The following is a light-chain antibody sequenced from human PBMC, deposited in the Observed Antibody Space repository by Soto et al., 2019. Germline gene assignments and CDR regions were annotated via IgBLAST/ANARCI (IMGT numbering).Light chain of an antibody. CDR1: SSDVGGYNS. Sequence: QSALTQHASVSGSPGQSITISCTGTSSDVGGYNSVSWYQQHPGKAPKLMIYEVSNRPSGVSNRFSGSKSGNTASLTISGLQAEEEADYYCSSYTTSSTLLYVFGTGTKLTVL. V-gene: IGLV2-14*01. CDR2: EVS. CDR3: SSYTTSSTLLYV. J-gene: IGLJ1*01.